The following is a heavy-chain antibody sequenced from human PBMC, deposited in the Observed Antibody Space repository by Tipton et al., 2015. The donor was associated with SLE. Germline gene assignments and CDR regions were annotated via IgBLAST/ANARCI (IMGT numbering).Heavy chain of an antibody. CDR1: GGSISSSSYY. D-gene: IGHD6-13*01. Sequence: TLSLTCTVSGGSISSSSYYWGWIRQPPGKGLEWIGYIYYSGSTNYNPSLKSRVTISEDTSKNQFSLKLSSVTAADTAVYYCARLRRAAGTLFLDYWGQGTLVIVSS. V-gene: IGHV4-61*05. CDR2: IYYSGST. CDR3: ARLRRAAGTLFLDY. J-gene: IGHJ4*02.